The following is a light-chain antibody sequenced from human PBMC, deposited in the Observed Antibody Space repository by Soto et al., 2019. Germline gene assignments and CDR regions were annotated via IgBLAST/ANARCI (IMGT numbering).Light chain of an antibody. J-gene: IGKJ1*01. V-gene: IGKV1-39*01. CDR1: QNIDTY. Sequence: DIQMTQSPSSLSASVGDRVTITCRASQNIDTYLNWYLQKPGQAPKLPIYSAYSLQSGVSPRFSGDGSGTDFTLTISSLQPEDFATYYCQQSYNFPLTFGQGTTV. CDR3: QQSYNFPLT. CDR2: SAY.